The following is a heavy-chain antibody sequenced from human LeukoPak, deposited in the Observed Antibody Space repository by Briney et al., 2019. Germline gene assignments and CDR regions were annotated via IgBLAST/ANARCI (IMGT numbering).Heavy chain of an antibody. Sequence: PGKSLRLSCAGSGFTLSSYSMNWVRQAPGRGLEWISYMNSGINIIKYADSVKGRFTVSRDNAKNSIYLQMDSLRDADTAVYYCARDRNWAFDYWGQGILVTVSS. V-gene: IGHV3-48*02. CDR2: MNSGINII. D-gene: IGHD1-14*01. J-gene: IGHJ4*02. CDR1: GFTLSSYS. CDR3: ARDRNWAFDY.